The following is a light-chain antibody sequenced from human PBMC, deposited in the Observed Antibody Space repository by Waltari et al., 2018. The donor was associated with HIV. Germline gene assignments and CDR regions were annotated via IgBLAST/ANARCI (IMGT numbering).Light chain of an antibody. V-gene: IGKV1-17*01. J-gene: IGKJ4*01. CDR3: LQYNSYPLT. CDR2: GAS. Sequence: DIQMTQSPSSLSASVGDRVTITCRASQDIRDELGWFQQKPGKAPKRLIYGASSLQSGVPSRFSGSGSGTEFTLTISSLQPEDFATDYCLQYNSYPLTFAGGTKVEIK. CDR1: QDIRDE.